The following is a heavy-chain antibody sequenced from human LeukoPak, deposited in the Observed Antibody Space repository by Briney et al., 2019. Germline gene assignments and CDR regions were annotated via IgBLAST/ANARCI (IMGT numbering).Heavy chain of an antibody. CDR3: AKDQGTAIFGMIIPDWYFDL. D-gene: IGHD3-3*01. J-gene: IGHJ2*01. Sequence: GGSLRLSCAASGFTFSSYAMNWVRQAPGKGLEWVSSISGGSNNINYAGSVKGRFATSRDNSQNTLYLQMNSLRADDTAVYYCAKDQGTAIFGMIIPDWYFDLWGRGTLVTVSS. CDR2: ISGGSNNI. V-gene: IGHV3-23*01. CDR1: GFTFSSYA.